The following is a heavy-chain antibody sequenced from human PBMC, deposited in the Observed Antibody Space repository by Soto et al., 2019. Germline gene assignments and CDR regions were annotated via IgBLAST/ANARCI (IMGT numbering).Heavy chain of an antibody. CDR3: ARGPGNNSPE. J-gene: IGHJ4*02. V-gene: IGHV4-34*01. Sequence: SETLSLTCAVYGGSFGDHYWHWIRQPPGKGLEWIGGINRSGKTNYNPSLRSRVTISLDTSRNQFFLKLDSVTATDSAMYYCARGPGNNSPEWGPGTQVTVS. CDR1: GGSFGDHY. CDR2: INRSGKT. D-gene: IGHD1-1*01.